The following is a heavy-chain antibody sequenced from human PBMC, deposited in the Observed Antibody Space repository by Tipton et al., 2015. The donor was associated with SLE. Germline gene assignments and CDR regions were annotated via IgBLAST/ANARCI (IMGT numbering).Heavy chain of an antibody. J-gene: IGHJ4*02. V-gene: IGHV3-21*03. Sequence: SLRLSCAASGFTFSSFTINWVRQAPGRGLEWVSSISSTTSYIFYADSVKGRLTISRDNAKNSLYLQMNSLRAEDTAVYYCARGGLEPFDDWGQGTLVTVSS. D-gene: IGHD3/OR15-3a*01. CDR2: ISSTTSYI. CDR1: GFTFSSFT. CDR3: ARGGLEPFDD.